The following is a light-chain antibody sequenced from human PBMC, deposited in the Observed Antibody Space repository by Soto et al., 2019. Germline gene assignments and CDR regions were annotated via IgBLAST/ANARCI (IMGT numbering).Light chain of an antibody. Sequence: IVPTQPPGPLPFSPQKRATLSGRSSQSVRSSYLAWYQQKPGQAPRLLIYGASSRATGIPDRFSGSGSGTDFTLTISSLEPEDFAVYYCQQFNNYPITFGQGTRLEI. CDR2: GAS. CDR3: QQFNNYPIT. CDR1: QSVRSSY. J-gene: IGKJ5*01. V-gene: IGKV3-20*01.